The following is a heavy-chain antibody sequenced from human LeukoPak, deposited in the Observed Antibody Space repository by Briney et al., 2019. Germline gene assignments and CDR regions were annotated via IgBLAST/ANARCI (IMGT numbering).Heavy chain of an antibody. D-gene: IGHD6-19*01. CDR1: GITVSNYD. Sequence: GGSLRLSCVVSGITVSNYDMSWVRQAPGKGLEWVSGIRESGGGTNYADSVKGRFTISRDNSKNTVYLQMNSLRAEDTAVYYCGKTTTGYSSGQKPAWPVDYWGQGTLVTVSS. V-gene: IGHV3-23*01. CDR2: IRESGGGT. J-gene: IGHJ4*02. CDR3: GKTTTGYSSGQKPAWPVDY.